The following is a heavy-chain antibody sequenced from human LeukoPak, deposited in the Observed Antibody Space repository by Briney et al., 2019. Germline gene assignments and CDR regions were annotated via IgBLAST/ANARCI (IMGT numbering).Heavy chain of an antibody. CDR1: GGSISSGGYY. D-gene: IGHD6-6*01. V-gene: IGHV4-31*03. CDR3: AGSIAARRYYYYYGMDV. Sequence: SQTLSLTCTVSGGSISSGGYYWSWIRQHPGKGLEWIGYIYYSGSTNYNPSLKSRVTISVDTSKNQFSLKLSSVTAADTAVYYCAGSIAARRYYYYYGMDVWGQGTTVTVSS. CDR2: IYYSGST. J-gene: IGHJ6*02.